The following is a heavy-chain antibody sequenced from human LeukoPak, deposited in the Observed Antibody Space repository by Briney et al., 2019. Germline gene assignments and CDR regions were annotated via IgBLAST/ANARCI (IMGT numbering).Heavy chain of an antibody. CDR3: VRDNYSYRLDV. CDR1: GFTFSSYG. J-gene: IGHJ4*02. V-gene: IGHV3-23*01. D-gene: IGHD2-21*01. Sequence: GGTLRLSCAASGFTFSSYGMSWVRQAPGKGLEWVSAISGSGGSTYYADSVKGRFTISRDNSKNTLYLHMNSLRAEDTAIYYCVRDNYSYRLDVWGQGTLVTASS. CDR2: ISGSGGST.